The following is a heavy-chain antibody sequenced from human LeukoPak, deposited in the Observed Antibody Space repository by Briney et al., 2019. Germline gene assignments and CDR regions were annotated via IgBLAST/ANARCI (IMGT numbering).Heavy chain of an antibody. Sequence: MSSETLSLTCTVSGGSISSSSYYWGWIRQPPGKGLEWIGSIYYSGSTNYNPSLKSRVTISVDTSKNQFSLKLSSVTAADTAVYYCARDDSSGYPNFDYWGQGTLVTVSS. CDR1: GGSISSSSYY. CDR2: IYYSGST. J-gene: IGHJ4*02. CDR3: ARDDSSGYPNFDY. D-gene: IGHD3-22*01. V-gene: IGHV4-39*07.